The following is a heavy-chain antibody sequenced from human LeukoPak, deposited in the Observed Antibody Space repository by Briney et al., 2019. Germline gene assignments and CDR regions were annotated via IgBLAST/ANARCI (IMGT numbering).Heavy chain of an antibody. J-gene: IGHJ5*02. D-gene: IGHD3-10*01. Sequence: PSETLSLTCKVSGDSISSYYWNWIRQPPGKGLEWIGYIYNSGSTHYNPSLKSRVTISVDTSKNQFSLNLSSVTAADTAVYYCARRIGSGVRDKFDPWGQGTLVTVSS. CDR2: IYNSGST. V-gene: IGHV4-59*01. CDR3: ARRIGSGVRDKFDP. CDR1: GDSISSYY.